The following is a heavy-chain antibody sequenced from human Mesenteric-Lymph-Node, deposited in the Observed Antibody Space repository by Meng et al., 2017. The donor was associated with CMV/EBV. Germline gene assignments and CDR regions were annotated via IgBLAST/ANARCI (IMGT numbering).Heavy chain of an antibody. V-gene: IGHV3-7*01. CDR3: ATGNYGSGIDYKVVPYYYGMDV. CDR2: IKRDGSEK. D-gene: IGHD3-10*01. J-gene: IGHJ6*02. CDR1: GFTFDDYG. Sequence: GESLKISCAASGFTFDDYGMSWVRQAPGKGLEWVANIKRDGSEKCYVDSVKGRFTISRDNAKNSVYVQMNSLRAEDTGVYYCATGNYGSGIDYKVVPYYYGMDVWGQGTTVTVSS.